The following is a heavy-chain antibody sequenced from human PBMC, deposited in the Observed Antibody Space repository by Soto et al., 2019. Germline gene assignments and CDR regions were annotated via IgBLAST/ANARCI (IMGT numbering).Heavy chain of an antibody. J-gene: IGHJ4*02. V-gene: IGHV4-34*01. D-gene: IGHD5-12*01. CDR3: ARGGILVATIDY. CDR2: INHSGST. Sequence: SETLSLTCAVYGGSFSGYYWSWIRQPPGKGLEWIGEINHSGSTNYNPSLKSRVTISVDTSKNQFSLKLSSVTAADTAVYYCARGGILVATIDYWGQGTLVTVSS. CDR1: GGSFSGYY.